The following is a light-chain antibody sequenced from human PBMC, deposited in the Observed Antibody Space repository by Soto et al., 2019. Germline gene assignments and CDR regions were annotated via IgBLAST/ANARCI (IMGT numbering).Light chain of an antibody. J-gene: IGKJ1*01. CDR3: QRYNSASWT. CDR1: QGISNY. CDR2: AAS. Sequence: DIQMTQSPSSLSASVGDRVTITCRASQGISNYLAWYQQNPGKVPKLLIYAASTLQSGVPSRFSGSGSGTDFTLTISSLQPADVATYYCQRYNSASWTFGQGAKVEIK. V-gene: IGKV1-27*01.